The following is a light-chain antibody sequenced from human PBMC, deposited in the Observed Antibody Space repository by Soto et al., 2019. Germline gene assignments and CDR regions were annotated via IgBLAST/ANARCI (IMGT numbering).Light chain of an antibody. J-gene: IGKJ1*01. CDR3: QQRSNWPWM. CDR2: DAS. Sequence: EIVLTQSPATLSLSPGERATLSCRASQSVSSYLAWYQQKPGQAPRLLIYDASNRATGIPARFSGSGSGTDFTLTISGLEPEDFAVYYCQQRSNWPWMFGQGTKVEIK. CDR1: QSVSSY. V-gene: IGKV3-11*01.